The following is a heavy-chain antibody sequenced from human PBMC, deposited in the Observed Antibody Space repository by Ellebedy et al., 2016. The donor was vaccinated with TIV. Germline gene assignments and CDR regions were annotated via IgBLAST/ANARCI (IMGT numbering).Heavy chain of an antibody. CDR3: ARDGYYYDSSSYFLDY. J-gene: IGHJ4*02. CDR2: LDPEDGET. Sequence: ASVKVSCKASGYSFTSYYMHWVRQAPGKGLEWMGGLDPEDGETIYAQKFQGRVTMTEDTSTDTAYMELRSLRPDDTAIYYCARDGYYYDSSSYFLDYWGQGTLVTVSS. V-gene: IGHV1-24*01. D-gene: IGHD3-22*01. CDR1: GYSFTSYY.